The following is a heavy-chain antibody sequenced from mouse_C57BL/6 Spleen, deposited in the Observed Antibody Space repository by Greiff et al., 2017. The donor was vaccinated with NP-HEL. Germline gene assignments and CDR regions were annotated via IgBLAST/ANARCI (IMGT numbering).Heavy chain of an antibody. V-gene: IGHV1-9*01. CDR3: ARGGYYYGSKNPWFGY. CDR1: GYTFTGYW. J-gene: IGHJ3*01. Sequence: QVQLQQSGAELMKPGASVKLSCKATGYTFTGYWIEWVKQRPGHGLEWIGEILPGSGSTNYNEKFKGKATFTADTSSNTAYMQLSSLTTEDSAIYYCARGGYYYGSKNPWFGYWGQGTLVTVSA. CDR2: ILPGSGST. D-gene: IGHD1-1*01.